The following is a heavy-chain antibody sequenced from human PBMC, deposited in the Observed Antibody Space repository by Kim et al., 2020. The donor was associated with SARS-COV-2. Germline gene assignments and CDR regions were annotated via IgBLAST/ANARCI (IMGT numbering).Heavy chain of an antibody. CDR1: GFTFSSYN. V-gene: IGHV3-21*01. D-gene: IGHD2-2*02. CDR2: ISSTSTFI. Sequence: GGSLRLSCAASGFTFSSYNINWVRQAPGKGLEWVSSISSTSTFIYYADSVKGRFTISRDNAKNSLYLQMNSLRADDTAVYYCARDGAIQRYDYYGMDVWGQGTTVTVSS. J-gene: IGHJ6*02. CDR3: ARDGAIQRYDYYGMDV.